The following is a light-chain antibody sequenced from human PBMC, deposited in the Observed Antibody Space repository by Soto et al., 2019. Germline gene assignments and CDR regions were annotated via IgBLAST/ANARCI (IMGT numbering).Light chain of an antibody. CDR1: QSISSS. J-gene: IGKJ1*01. V-gene: IGKV1-39*01. CDR3: QQSFNFTRT. CDR2: AAS. Sequence: DIEMTQYPSSLSASVGETITITCRASQSISSSLNWFQHSPGQPPQLLLFAASNLHAGVPPRFSGSGSGTSFSLTIRSLQPEDFGTYYCQQSFNFTRTFGPGTRVQFK.